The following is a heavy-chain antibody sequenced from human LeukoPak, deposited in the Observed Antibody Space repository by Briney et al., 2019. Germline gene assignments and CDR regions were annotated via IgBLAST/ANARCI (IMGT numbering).Heavy chain of an antibody. J-gene: IGHJ4*02. CDR2: ISSNGGST. CDR1: GFTFSSYA. D-gene: IGHD1-14*01. V-gene: IGHV3-64*01. CDR3: ATIGSIGY. Sequence: GGSLRLSCAGSGFTFSSYAMHWVRQAPGKGLEYVSAISSNGGSTYYANSVKGRFITSRDNSKNTLYLQMGSLRAEDMAVYYCATIGSIGYWGQGTLVTVSS.